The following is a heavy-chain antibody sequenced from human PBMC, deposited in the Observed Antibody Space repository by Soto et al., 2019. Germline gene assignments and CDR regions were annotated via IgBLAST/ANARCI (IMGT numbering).Heavy chain of an antibody. Sequence: PSETLSLTCTVSGGSISSYYWSWIRQPPGKGLEWIGYIYYSGSTNYNPSLKSRVTISVDTSKNQFSLKLSSVTAADTAVYYCARDTSTTGTTLFYYYGMDVWGQGTTVTVSS. J-gene: IGHJ6*02. CDR2: IYYSGST. D-gene: IGHD1-1*01. CDR1: GGSISSYY. V-gene: IGHV4-59*01. CDR3: ARDTSTTGTTLFYYYGMDV.